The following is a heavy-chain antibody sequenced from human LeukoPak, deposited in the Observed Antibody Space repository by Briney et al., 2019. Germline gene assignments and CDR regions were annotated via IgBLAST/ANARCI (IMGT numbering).Heavy chain of an antibody. D-gene: IGHD3-10*01. J-gene: IGHJ6*02. CDR1: GFTFSSYS. Sequence: PGGSLRLSCAASGFTFSSYSMNWVRQAPGKGLEWVSSISSSSSYIYYADSVKGRFTISRDNAKNSLHLQMNSLRAEETAVYYCARDGDYYGSGSSYMHYYYYGLDVWGQGTTVTVSS. CDR2: ISSSSSYI. CDR3: ARDGDYYGSGSSYMHYYYYGLDV. V-gene: IGHV3-21*01.